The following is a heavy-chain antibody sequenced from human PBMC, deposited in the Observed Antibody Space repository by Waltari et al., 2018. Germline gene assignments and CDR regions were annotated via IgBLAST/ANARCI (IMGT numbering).Heavy chain of an antibody. Sequence: EVQLVESGGGLVQPGGSLKLSCAASGFTFSGSAMHWVRQASGKGLEWVGGIRSKANSYATAYAASVKGRFTISRDDSKNTAYLQMNSLKTEDTAVYYCTRMDCSSTSCYFAFDIWGQGTMVTVSS. J-gene: IGHJ3*02. CDR3: TRMDCSSTSCYFAFDI. CDR2: IRSKANSYAT. CDR1: GFTFSGSA. D-gene: IGHD2-2*01. V-gene: IGHV3-73*02.